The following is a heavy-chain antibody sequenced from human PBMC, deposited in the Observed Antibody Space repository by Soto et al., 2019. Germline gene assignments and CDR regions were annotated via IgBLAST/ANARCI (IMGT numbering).Heavy chain of an antibody. CDR3: AKFPTSTAPVSFDY. CDR1: GFTFSSYG. D-gene: IGHD5-18*01. V-gene: IGHV3-30*18. CDR2: ISYDGSNK. J-gene: IGHJ4*02. Sequence: GGSLRLSXAASGFTFSSYGMHWVRQAPGKGLEWVAVISYDGSNKYYADSVKGRFTISRDNSKNTLYLQMNSLRAEDTAVYYCAKFPTSTAPVSFDYWGQGTLVTVSS.